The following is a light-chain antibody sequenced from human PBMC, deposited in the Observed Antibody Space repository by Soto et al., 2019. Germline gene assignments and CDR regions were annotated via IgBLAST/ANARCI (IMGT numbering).Light chain of an antibody. Sequence: QSVLTQTPSASGTPGQRVIIFCSGSTSNIGSNDVSWYQQLPGTAPKLLIYSNAQRPSGVSDRFSGSRSGTSASLAISGLQSEDESDYFCAAWDDRLNGVIFGGGTKVTVL. CDR3: AAWDDRLNGVI. V-gene: IGLV1-44*01. CDR1: TSNIGSND. J-gene: IGLJ2*01. CDR2: SNA.